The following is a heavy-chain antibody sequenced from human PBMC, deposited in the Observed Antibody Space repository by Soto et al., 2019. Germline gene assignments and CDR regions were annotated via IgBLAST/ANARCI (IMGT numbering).Heavy chain of an antibody. CDR3: ATLPPRIEVRLLPSPT. D-gene: IGHD1-26*01. CDR1: GGSISSTNW. V-gene: IGHV4-4*02. CDR2: IYHTGNT. Sequence: QVQLQQSGPRLVKPSGTLSLTCYVSGGSISSTNWWTWFRQPPGKGLEWIGEIYHTGNTNYNPSVRSRVTISVDKSNNEFSPNLRAVTAADTAVYYCATLPPRIEVRLLPSPTWGQGILVTVSS. J-gene: IGHJ4*02.